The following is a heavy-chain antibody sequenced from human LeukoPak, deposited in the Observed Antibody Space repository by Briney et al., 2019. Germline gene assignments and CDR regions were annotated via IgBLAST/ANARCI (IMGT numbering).Heavy chain of an antibody. CDR2: IRADGSNK. CDR1: GFTFSSYG. V-gene: IGHV3-30*02. CDR3: ARDYGGSSPFDY. J-gene: IGHJ4*02. Sequence: GGSLRLSCAPSGFTFSSYGMHWVRQAPGKGLEWGAFIRADGSNKYYADSVKGRFTISRDNAKNSLYLQMNSLRAEDTAVYYCARDYGGSSPFDYWGQGTLVTVSS. D-gene: IGHD4-23*01.